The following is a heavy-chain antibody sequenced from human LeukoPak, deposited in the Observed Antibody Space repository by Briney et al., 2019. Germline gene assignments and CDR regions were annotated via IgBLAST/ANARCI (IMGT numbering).Heavy chain of an antibody. D-gene: IGHD6-13*01. J-gene: IGHJ4*02. Sequence: GESLKISCKGPGYSFTSYWIGWVRQMPGKGLEWMGIIYPGDSDTRYSPSFQGQVTISADKSISTAYLQWSSLKASDTAMYYCATVTAAGSHSIDYWGQGTLVTVSS. V-gene: IGHV5-51*01. CDR3: ATVTAAGSHSIDY. CDR1: GYSFTSYW. CDR2: IYPGDSDT.